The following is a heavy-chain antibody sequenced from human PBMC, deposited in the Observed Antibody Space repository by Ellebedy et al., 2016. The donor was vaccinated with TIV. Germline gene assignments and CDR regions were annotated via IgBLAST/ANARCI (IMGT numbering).Heavy chain of an antibody. CDR3: ARGWSTPDS. CDR2: IRSTGSDK. D-gene: IGHD2-15*01. Sequence: GESLKISCAASGFTFRSYSMNWVRQSPGKGLEWVSSIRSTGSDKYYAESVKGRFTISRDNAQNTLFLQMNSLRVEDTAVYYCARGWSTPDSWGQGTLVIVSS. V-gene: IGHV3-21*06. CDR1: GFTFRSYS. J-gene: IGHJ4*02.